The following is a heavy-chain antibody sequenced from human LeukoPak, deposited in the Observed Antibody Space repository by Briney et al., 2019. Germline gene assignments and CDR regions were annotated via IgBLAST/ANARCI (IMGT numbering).Heavy chain of an antibody. J-gene: IGHJ4*02. V-gene: IGHV1-69*13. CDR2: IIPIFGTA. D-gene: IGHD3-22*01. Sequence: SVKVSCKASGGTFSSYAISWVRQAPGQGLEWMGGIIPIFGTANYAQKFQGRVTITADESTSTAYMELSSLRSEDTAVYYCARGRGINRSGFDYYDSSLVDFDYWGQGTLVTVSS. CDR3: ARGRGINRSGFDYYDSSLVDFDY. CDR1: GGTFSSYA.